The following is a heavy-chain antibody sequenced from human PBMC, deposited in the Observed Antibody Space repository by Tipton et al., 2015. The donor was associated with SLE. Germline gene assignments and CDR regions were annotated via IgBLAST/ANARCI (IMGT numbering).Heavy chain of an antibody. V-gene: IGHV4-4*07. CDR1: GVSISSSY. CDR3: ARGYGDLPY. Sequence: TLSLTCNVSGVSISSSYWSWIRQPAGKRLEWIGRIYTSGSTEYSPSLRSRVSMSLDSSKNQFYLKLISVTAADTAVYFCARGYGDLPYWGQGTLVTVSS. J-gene: IGHJ4*02. D-gene: IGHD4-17*01. CDR2: IYTSGST.